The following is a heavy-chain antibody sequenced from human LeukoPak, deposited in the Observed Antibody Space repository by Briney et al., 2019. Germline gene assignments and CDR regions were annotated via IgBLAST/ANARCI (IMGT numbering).Heavy chain of an antibody. CDR3: ARDPQLGPFDY. Sequence: SETLSLTCTVSGGSINSYYWSWIRQPPGKGLEWIGYIYYSGSTNYNPSLKSRVTMSVDTSKKQFSLKLSSVTAADTAVYYCARDPQLGPFDYWGQGTLVTVSS. CDR1: GGSINSYY. CDR2: IYYSGST. D-gene: IGHD6-6*01. V-gene: IGHV4-59*12. J-gene: IGHJ4*02.